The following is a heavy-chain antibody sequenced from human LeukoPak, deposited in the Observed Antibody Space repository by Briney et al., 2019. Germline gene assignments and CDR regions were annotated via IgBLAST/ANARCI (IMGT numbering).Heavy chain of an antibody. CDR2: INTDGSHT. CDR3: TRDASGDTNSGPRMDV. J-gene: IGHJ6*02. D-gene: IGHD1-26*01. Sequence: GGSLRLSCAVSGSTFRRFWMHWVRQAPGKGLVWVSRINTDGSHTSYADSVKGRFTISRDNAKNSLYLQMSSLRAEDTAVYYCTRDASGDTNSGPRMDVWGQGTTVTVSS. V-gene: IGHV3-74*01. CDR1: GSTFRRFW.